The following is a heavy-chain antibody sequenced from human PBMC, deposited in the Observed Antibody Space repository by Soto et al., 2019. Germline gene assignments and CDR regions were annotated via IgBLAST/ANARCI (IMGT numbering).Heavy chain of an antibody. V-gene: IGHV3-33*01. CDR1: GFSFSNYG. CDR3: ARDNQQLDY. CDR2: IWYDGSNK. Sequence: QVQLVESGGGVVQPGRSLRLSCAASGFSFSNYGMHWVRQAPGKGLEWVAVIWYDGSNKYYADSVKGRFTISRDNAKNTLYLQMNSLRAEDTAVYYCARDNQQLDYWGQGTLVTVSS. J-gene: IGHJ4*02. D-gene: IGHD6-13*01.